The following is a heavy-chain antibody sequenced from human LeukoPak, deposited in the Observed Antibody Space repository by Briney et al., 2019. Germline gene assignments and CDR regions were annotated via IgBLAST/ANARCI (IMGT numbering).Heavy chain of an antibody. J-gene: IGHJ3*02. D-gene: IGHD3-10*01. CDR3: ASPIIAKDDAFDI. V-gene: IGHV1-46*01. CDR1: GYTFTSYY. CDR2: INPSGGST. Sequence: RASVKVSCKASGYTFTSYYMHWARQAPGQGLEWMGIINPSGGSTSYAQKFQGRVTMTGDTSTSTVYMELSSLRSEDTAVYYCASPIIAKDDAFDIWGQGTMVTVSS.